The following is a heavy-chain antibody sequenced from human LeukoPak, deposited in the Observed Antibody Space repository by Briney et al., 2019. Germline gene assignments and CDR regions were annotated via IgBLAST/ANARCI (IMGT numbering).Heavy chain of an antibody. CDR2: IAYDGSRA. D-gene: IGHD1-14*01. V-gene: IGHV3-33*01. Sequence: PGGSLRLSCAGSGFTFGVYGMHGFRQTPGRGVEWVAVIAYDGSRAFYADSVKGRFTISRDNSKNTMSVQMDDLRAEDTAVYYCTRYNNDHFDYWGQGTLVTVSS. J-gene: IGHJ4*02. CDR3: TRYNNDHFDY. CDR1: GFTFGVYG.